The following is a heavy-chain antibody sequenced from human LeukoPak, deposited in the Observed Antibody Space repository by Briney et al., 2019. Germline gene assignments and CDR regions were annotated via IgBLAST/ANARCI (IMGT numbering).Heavy chain of an antibody. CDR1: GFTFDDYA. D-gene: IGHD3-10*01. CDR3: AKVTGKKDGSDFDY. J-gene: IGHJ4*02. V-gene: IGHV3-9*01. Sequence: GGSLRLSCAASGFTFDDYAMHWVRQAPGKGLEWVSGISWNSGSIGYADSVKGRFTISRANAKNTLYLQMNSLRAEDTALYYCAKVTGKKDGSDFDYWGQGTLVTVSS. CDR2: ISWNSGSI.